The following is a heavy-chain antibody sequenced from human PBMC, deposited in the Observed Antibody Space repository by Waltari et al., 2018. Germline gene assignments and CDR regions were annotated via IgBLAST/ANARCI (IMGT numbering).Heavy chain of an antibody. CDR1: GFTFSNYA. D-gene: IGHD6-6*01. CDR2: ITKSGGHT. CDR3: STGGYGSSPEVY. V-gene: IGHV3-23*04. J-gene: IGHJ4*02. Sequence: EVQLVESGGALVQPGGSLRLSCAASGFTFSNYAMTWVRQAPGKGLEWVSAITKSGGHTYYADSVKGRFTVSRDNSKDTVYLQMNSLRAEDTAAYYCSTGGYGSSPEVYWGQGTLVTVSS.